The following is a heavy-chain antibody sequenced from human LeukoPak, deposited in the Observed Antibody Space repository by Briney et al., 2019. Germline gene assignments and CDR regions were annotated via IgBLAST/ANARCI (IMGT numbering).Heavy chain of an antibody. Sequence: SETLSLTCTVSGGSISSYYWSWIRQPPGKGLEWIGYIYYSGSTNYSPSLKSRVTISVDTSKNQFSLKLSSVTAADTAVYYCARVITISRMDVWGKGTTVTVSS. CDR1: GGSISSYY. CDR2: IYYSGST. D-gene: IGHD3-3*01. V-gene: IGHV4-59*01. CDR3: ARVITISRMDV. J-gene: IGHJ6*03.